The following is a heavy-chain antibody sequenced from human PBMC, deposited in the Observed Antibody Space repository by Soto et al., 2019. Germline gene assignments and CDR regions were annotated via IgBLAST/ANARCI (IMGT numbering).Heavy chain of an antibody. Sequence: GGSLRLSCAASGFTFSSYWMHWVRQAPGKGLVWVSRINSDGSSTSYADSVKGRFTISRDNAKNTLYLQMNSLRAEDTAVYYCARDVGYCSGGSCYLYFDYWGQGTLVTVSS. CDR2: INSDGSST. D-gene: IGHD2-15*01. J-gene: IGHJ4*02. CDR1: GFTFSSYW. V-gene: IGHV3-74*01. CDR3: ARDVGYCSGGSCYLYFDY.